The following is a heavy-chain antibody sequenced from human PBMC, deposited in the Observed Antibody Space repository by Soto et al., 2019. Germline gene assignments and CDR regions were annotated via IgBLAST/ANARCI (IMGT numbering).Heavy chain of an antibody. D-gene: IGHD3-22*01. V-gene: IGHV4-34*01. Sequence: KPSETLSLTCAVYGGSFSGYYWSWIRQPPGKGLEWIGEINHSGSTNYNPSLKSRVTISVDTSKNQFSLKLSSVTAADTAVYYCAMGNVSYYDGVDYWGQGTLVTVSS. CDR1: GGSFSGYY. CDR3: AMGNVSYYDGVDY. CDR2: INHSGST. J-gene: IGHJ4*02.